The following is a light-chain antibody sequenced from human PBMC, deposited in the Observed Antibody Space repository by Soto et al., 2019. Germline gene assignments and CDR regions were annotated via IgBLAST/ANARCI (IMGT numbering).Light chain of an antibody. CDR3: TSYTSDSTYV. J-gene: IGLJ1*01. CDR2: DVS. Sequence: QSALTQPASVSGSPGQSITISCTGTSTDVGRYNYVSWYQQHPGKATKLMVYDVSNRPSWVSNRFSGSKSGITASLTISGLQAEDEADYYCTSYTSDSTYVFGTGTKSPS. V-gene: IGLV2-14*01. CDR1: STDVGRYNY.